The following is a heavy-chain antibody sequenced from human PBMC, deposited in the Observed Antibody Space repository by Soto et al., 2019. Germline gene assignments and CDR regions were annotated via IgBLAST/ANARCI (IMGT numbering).Heavy chain of an antibody. Sequence: HPGGSLRLSCAASGFTCSSYAMSWVRQAPGKGLEWVSAISGSGGSTYYADSVKGRFTISRDNSKNTLYLQMNSLRAEDTAVYYCAKDRGDVLRFLLRLFFFDYWGQGTLVTVSS. V-gene: IGHV3-23*01. CDR3: AKDRGDVLRFLLRLFFFDY. J-gene: IGHJ4*02. CDR1: GFTCSSYA. CDR2: ISGSGGST. D-gene: IGHD3-3*01.